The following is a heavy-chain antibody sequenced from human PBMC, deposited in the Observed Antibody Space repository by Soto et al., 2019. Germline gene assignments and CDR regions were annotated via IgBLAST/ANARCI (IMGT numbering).Heavy chain of an antibody. J-gene: IGHJ3*02. V-gene: IGHV4-34*01. CDR2: INHSGST. Sequence: QVQLQQWGAGLLKPSETLSLTCAVYGGSCSGYYWSWIRQPPGKGLEWIGEINHSGSTNYNPSLKSRVTISVDTSKNQFSLKLSSVTAADTAVYYCARGTQDGAFDIWGQGTMVTVSS. CDR3: ARGTQDGAFDI. CDR1: GGSCSGYY.